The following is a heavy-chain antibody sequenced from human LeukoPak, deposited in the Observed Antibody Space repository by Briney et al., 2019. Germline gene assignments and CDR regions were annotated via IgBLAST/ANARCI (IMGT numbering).Heavy chain of an antibody. Sequence: GGSLRLSCAASGFTFSTSGMTWVRQAPGKGLEWVSYISSSGSTIYYADSVKGRFTISRDNAKNSLYLQMNSLRAEDTAVYYCAELGITMIGGVWGKGTTVTISS. CDR2: ISSSGSTI. V-gene: IGHV3-48*04. CDR3: AELGITMIGGV. CDR1: GFTFSTSG. J-gene: IGHJ6*04. D-gene: IGHD3-10*02.